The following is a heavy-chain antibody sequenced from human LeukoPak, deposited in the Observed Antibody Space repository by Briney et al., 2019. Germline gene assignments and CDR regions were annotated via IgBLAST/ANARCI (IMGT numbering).Heavy chain of an antibody. CDR2: IYPGDSDT. Sequence: KSGESLKISCKGSGYSFTSYWIGWVRQKPGEGLEWMGIIYPGDSDTTYSPSFQGQVTISADKSISTAYLQWSSLKASDTAMYFCARVEMATGWFDPWGQGTLVTVSS. D-gene: IGHD5-24*01. V-gene: IGHV5-51*01. J-gene: IGHJ5*02. CDR1: GYSFTSYW. CDR3: ARVEMATGWFDP.